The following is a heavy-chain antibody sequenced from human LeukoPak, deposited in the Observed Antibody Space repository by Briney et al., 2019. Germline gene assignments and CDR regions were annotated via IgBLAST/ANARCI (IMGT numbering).Heavy chain of an antibody. Sequence: ASVKVSCKASGYTFTGYYMHWVRQAPGQGLEWMGWINPNSGGTNYAQKFQGWVTMTRDTSISTAYMELSRLRSDDTAVYYCARDPHYYDSPYFDYWGQGTLVTVSS. CDR1: GYTFTGYY. V-gene: IGHV1-2*04. CDR2: INPNSGGT. J-gene: IGHJ4*02. D-gene: IGHD3-22*01. CDR3: ARDPHYYDSPYFDY.